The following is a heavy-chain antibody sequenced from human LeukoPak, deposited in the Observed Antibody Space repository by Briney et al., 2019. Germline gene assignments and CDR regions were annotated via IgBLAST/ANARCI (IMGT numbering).Heavy chain of an antibody. Sequence: SSETLSLTCAVYGGSFSGYYWSWIRQPPGKGLEWIGEINHSGSTNYNPSLKSRVTISVDTSKNQFSLKLSSVTAADTAVYYCARGRGYGFNWFDPWGQGTLVTVSS. CDR3: ARGRGYGFNWFDP. V-gene: IGHV4-34*01. J-gene: IGHJ5*02. CDR2: INHSGST. CDR1: GGSFSGYY. D-gene: IGHD6-13*01.